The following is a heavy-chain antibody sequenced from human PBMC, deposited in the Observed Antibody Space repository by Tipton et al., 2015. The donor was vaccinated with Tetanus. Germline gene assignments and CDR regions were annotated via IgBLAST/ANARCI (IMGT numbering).Heavy chain of an antibody. CDR1: GDSVSGYY. Sequence: TLSLTCTVSGDSVSGYYWSWIRQPPGKGLEYIGYILYGASTHYNPSLKSRVTVSADPSQNQFSLKLSSVTAADTGVYYCARIHDFLSGHFDFWGPGTLVTVSS. V-gene: IGHV4-59*02. D-gene: IGHD3-3*01. J-gene: IGHJ4*02. CDR3: ARIHDFLSGHFDF. CDR2: ILYGAST.